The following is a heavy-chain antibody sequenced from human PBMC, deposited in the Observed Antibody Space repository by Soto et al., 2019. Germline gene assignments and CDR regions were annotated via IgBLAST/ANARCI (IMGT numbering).Heavy chain of an antibody. D-gene: IGHD2-2*01. CDR3: ARAAMGGFYYYYYMDV. J-gene: IGHJ6*03. V-gene: IGHV1-69*02. CDR1: GGTFSSYT. Sequence: QVQLVQSGAEVKKPGSSVKVSCKASGGTFSSYTISWVRQAPGQGLEWMGRIIPILGIANYAQKFQGRVTITADKSTRTDYMELSSLRSEDTAVYYCARAAMGGFYYYYYMDVWGKGTPVTVSS. CDR2: IIPILGIA.